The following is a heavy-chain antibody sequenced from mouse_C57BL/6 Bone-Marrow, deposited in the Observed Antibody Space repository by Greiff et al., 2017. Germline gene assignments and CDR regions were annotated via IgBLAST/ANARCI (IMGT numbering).Heavy chain of an antibody. CDR3: TYYGSADY. CDR1: GFNIKDDY. D-gene: IGHD1-1*01. CDR2: IDPENGDT. J-gene: IGHJ2*01. Sequence: VQLQQSGAELVRPGASVKLSCTASGFNIKDDYMHWVKQRPEQALEWIGWIDPENGDTEYASKFQGKATITADTSSNTAYLQLSSLTSEDTPVYYCTYYGSADYWGQGTTLTVSS. V-gene: IGHV14-4*01.